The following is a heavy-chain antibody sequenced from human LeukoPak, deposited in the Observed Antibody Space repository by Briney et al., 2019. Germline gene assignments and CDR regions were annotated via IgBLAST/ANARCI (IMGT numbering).Heavy chain of an antibody. CDR3: ARDALQWLLLRYAFDI. D-gene: IGHD3-22*01. CDR1: GFTFSSYS. Sequence: GGSLRLSCAASGFTFSSYSMNWVRQAPGKGLEWVSSISTSGNYIYYADSVKGRFTISRDNAKNSLYLQLNSLRAEDTAVYYCARDALQWLLLRYAFDIWGQGTMVTVSS. J-gene: IGHJ3*02. CDR2: ISTSGNYI. V-gene: IGHV3-21*01.